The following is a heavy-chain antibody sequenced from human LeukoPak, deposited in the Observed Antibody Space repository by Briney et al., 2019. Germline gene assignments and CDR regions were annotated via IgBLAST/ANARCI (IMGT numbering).Heavy chain of an antibody. CDR2: IKQDGSEK. CDR1: GFTFSSYW. CDR3: ARDKGLYYYGMDV. J-gene: IGHJ6*02. V-gene: IGHV3-7*03. Sequence: GGSLRLSCAASGFTFSSYWMSWVRQAPGKGLEWAANIKQDGSEKYYVDSVKGRFTISRDNAKNSLYLQMNSLRAEDTAVYYCARDKGLYYYGMDVWGQGTTVTVSS.